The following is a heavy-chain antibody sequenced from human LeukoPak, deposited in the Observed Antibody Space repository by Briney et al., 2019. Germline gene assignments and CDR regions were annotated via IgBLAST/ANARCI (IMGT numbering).Heavy chain of an antibody. J-gene: IGHJ6*04. CDR2: IYHSGST. D-gene: IGHD3-3*01. Sequence: SGTLSLTCAVSGGSISSSNWWSWVRQPPGKGLEWIGEIYHSGSTNYNPSLKSRVTISVDTSKNQLSLKLSSVTAADTAAYYCARDRDFWSGPPDVWGKGTTVTVSS. CDR1: GGSISSSNW. V-gene: IGHV4-4*02. CDR3: ARDRDFWSGPPDV.